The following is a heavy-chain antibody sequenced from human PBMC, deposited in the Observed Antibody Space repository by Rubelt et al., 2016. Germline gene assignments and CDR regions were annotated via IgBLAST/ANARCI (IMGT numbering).Heavy chain of an antibody. D-gene: IGHD6-25*01. Sequence: VHLQQSGPGLVKPSETLSLTCTVSGGSISSYYWSWIRQPPGKGLEWIGYIYYSGSTNYNPSLKSRVTISVDTSKSQFSLKLNSVTAADTAVYYCASYSTGRAVDIWGQGTMVTVSS. V-gene: IGHV4-59*01. CDR2: IYYSGST. CDR3: ASYSTGRAVDI. J-gene: IGHJ3*02. CDR1: GGSISSYY.